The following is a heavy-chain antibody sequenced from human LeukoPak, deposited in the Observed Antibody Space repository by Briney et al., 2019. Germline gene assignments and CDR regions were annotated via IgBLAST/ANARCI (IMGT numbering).Heavy chain of an antibody. J-gene: IGHJ6*03. CDR3: ARERYYYGSGSYYNQYYMDV. Sequence: SETLSLTCTVSGLSLNDFYWSWIRQSPGKGLEWIGYSSSSGSTNYHPSLKSRVTMSVDTSKNQFSLKLSSVTAADTAVYYCARERYYYGSGSYYNQYYMDVWGKGTTVTISS. CDR1: GLSLNDFY. V-gene: IGHV4-59*12. D-gene: IGHD3-10*01. CDR2: SSSSGST.